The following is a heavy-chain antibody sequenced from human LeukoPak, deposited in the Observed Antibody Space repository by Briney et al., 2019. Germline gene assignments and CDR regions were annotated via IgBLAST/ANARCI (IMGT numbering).Heavy chain of an antibody. D-gene: IGHD5-18*01. Sequence: GSLRLSCAASGFTFSSYWMSWVRQAPGKGLEWIGYIYYSGSTNYNPSLKSRVTIAVDTSKNQFSLKLSSVTAADTAAYYCARGSGYSYGNYYYYYYMDVWGKGTTVTASS. J-gene: IGHJ6*03. CDR3: ARGSGYSYGNYYYYYYMDV. V-gene: IGHV4-59*01. CDR2: IYYSGST. CDR1: GFTFSSYW.